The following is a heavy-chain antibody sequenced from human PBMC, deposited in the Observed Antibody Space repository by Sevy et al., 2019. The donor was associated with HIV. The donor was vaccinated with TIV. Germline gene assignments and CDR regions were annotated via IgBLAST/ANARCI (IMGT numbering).Heavy chain of an antibody. CDR3: ARVRYNYGSYYFDY. D-gene: IGHD1-1*01. Sequence: GGSLRLSCAASRFTFSDYYMSWIRQAPGKGLEWVSYISSGGNTMYYADSLKGRFTISRDNAKNSLYLQMNSLRAEDTAVYYCARVRYNYGSYYFDYWGQGTLVTVSS. CDR1: RFTFSDYY. V-gene: IGHV3-11*01. J-gene: IGHJ4*02. CDR2: ISSGGNTM.